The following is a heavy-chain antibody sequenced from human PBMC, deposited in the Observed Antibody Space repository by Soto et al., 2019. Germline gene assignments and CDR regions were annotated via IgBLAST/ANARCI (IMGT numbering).Heavy chain of an antibody. CDR3: ARKVLRYFDWLSGRGAFDI. Sequence: QVQLVQSGAEVKKPGASVKVSCKASGYTFTSYGISWVRQAPGQGLEWMGWISAHNGNTNYAQKLQGRVTMTTDTSTSTAYMELRSLRSDDTAVYYCARKVLRYFDWLSGRGAFDIWGQGTMVTVSS. CDR2: ISAHNGNT. J-gene: IGHJ3*02. CDR1: GYTFTSYG. V-gene: IGHV1-18*01. D-gene: IGHD3-9*01.